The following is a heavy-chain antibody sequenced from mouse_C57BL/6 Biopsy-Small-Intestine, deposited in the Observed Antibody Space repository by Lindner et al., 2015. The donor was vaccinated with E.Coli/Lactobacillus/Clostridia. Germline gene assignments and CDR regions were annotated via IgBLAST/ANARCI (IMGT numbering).Heavy chain of an antibody. CDR1: GYAFSSSW. Sequence: VQLQESGAELVKPGASVKISCKASGYAFSSSWMNWVKQRPGKGLEWIGRIYPGDGDTNYNGKFKGKATLTADKSSSTAYMQLSSLTSEDSAVYFCARHPFLDYFDYWGQGTTLTVSS. CDR3: ARHPFLDYFDY. CDR2: IYPGDGDT. J-gene: IGHJ2*01. V-gene: IGHV1-82*01.